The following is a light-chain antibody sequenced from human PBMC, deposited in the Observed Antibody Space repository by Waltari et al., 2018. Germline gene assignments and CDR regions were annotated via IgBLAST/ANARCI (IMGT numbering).Light chain of an antibody. J-gene: IGLJ3*02. CDR1: NLETKS. CDR3: QVWDDFIDSGV. V-gene: IGLV3-21*04. CDR2: YDN. Sequence: YVVTQPPSVSVTPGQTATLTCGGENLETKSVNWYQQKPGQAPFLVMFYDNDRPAGIPERFSGSNSGNTATLTINWVEAGDEADYHCQVWDDFIDSGVFGGGTRLSVL.